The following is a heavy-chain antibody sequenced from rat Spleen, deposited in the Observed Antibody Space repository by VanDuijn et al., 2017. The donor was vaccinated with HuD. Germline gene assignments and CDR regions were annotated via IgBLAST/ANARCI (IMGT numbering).Heavy chain of an antibody. CDR3: ARRREPYWYFDF. V-gene: IGHV5-62*01. CDR1: GFTFSTYG. Sequence: VQLVESGGGLVQPGKSLKLSCSASGFTFSTYGMHWIRQAPGKGLDWVAYIRSSSGTVYADAVKERFTISRDNAKNTLYLQLNSLKSEDTAIYYCARRREPYWYFDFWGPGTMVTVSS. CDR2: IRSSSGT. J-gene: IGHJ1*01.